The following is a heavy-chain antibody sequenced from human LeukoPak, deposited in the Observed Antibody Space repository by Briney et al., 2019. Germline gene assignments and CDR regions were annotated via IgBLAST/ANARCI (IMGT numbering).Heavy chain of an antibody. CDR2: INPNSGGT. J-gene: IGHJ4*02. D-gene: IGHD1-26*01. CDR3: ARDTGPRGEWELLSGY. CDR1: GYTFTGYY. V-gene: IGHV1-2*02. Sequence: ASVKVSCKASGYTFTGYYMHWVRQAPGQGLEWMGWINPNSGGTNYAQKFQGRVTMTRDTSISTAYMELSRLRSDDTAVYYCARDTGPRGEWELLSGYWSQGTLVTVSS.